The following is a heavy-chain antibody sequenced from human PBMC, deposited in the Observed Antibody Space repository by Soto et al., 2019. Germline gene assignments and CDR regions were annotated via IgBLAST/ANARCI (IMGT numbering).Heavy chain of an antibody. V-gene: IGHV3-21*01. J-gene: IGHJ4*02. D-gene: IGHD2-15*01. Sequence: EVQLVESGGGLVKPGGSLRLSCAASGFTFNSYSMNWVRQAPGKGLEWVSSMSRSSRYIYYADSVKGRFTISRDNARNSVYLQMNSLRAEDTAVYYCARDGGVAATLANYFDYWGQGTLVTDSS. CDR3: ARDGGVAATLANYFDY. CDR2: MSRSSRYI. CDR1: GFTFNSYS.